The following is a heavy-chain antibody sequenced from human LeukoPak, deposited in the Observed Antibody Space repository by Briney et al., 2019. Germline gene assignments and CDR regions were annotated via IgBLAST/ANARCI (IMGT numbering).Heavy chain of an antibody. V-gene: IGHV1-18*01. CDR3: ATEYCSSTSCIRKTFDY. J-gene: IGHJ4*02. Sequence: GASVKVSCKASGYTFTSYGISWVRQAPGQGLEWMGWISAYNGNTNYAQKLQGRVTMTTDTSTSTAYMEVRSLRSDDPAVYYCATEYCSSTSCIRKTFDYWGQGTLVTVSS. D-gene: IGHD2-2*01. CDR1: GYTFTSYG. CDR2: ISAYNGNT.